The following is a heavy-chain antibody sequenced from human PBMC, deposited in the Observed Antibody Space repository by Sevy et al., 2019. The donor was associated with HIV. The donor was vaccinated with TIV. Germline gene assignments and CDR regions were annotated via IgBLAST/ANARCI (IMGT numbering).Heavy chain of an antibody. CDR3: ARALPYYYDSSGYFNWFDP. D-gene: IGHD3-22*01. J-gene: IGHJ5*02. Sequence: GGSRRLSCAASGFTFSSYWMSWVRQAPGKGLEWVANIKQDGSEKYYVDSVKGRFTISRDNAKNSLYLQMNSLRAEDTAVYYCARALPYYYDSSGYFNWFDPWGQGTLVTVSS. CDR2: IKQDGSEK. V-gene: IGHV3-7*04. CDR1: GFTFSSYW.